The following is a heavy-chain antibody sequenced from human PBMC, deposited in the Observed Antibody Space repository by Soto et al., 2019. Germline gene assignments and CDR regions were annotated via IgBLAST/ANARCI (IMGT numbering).Heavy chain of an antibody. CDR3: ARVLPNYYDRSGQEAFDI. V-gene: IGHV3-48*02. D-gene: IGHD3-22*01. Sequence: PGGSLRLSCAASGFTFSSYSMNWVRQVPGKGLEWVSYISSSSSTIYYADSVKGRFTISRDNAKNSLYLQMNSLRDEDTAVYYCARVLPNYYDRSGQEAFDIWGQGTMVTVSS. CDR1: GFTFSSYS. CDR2: ISSSSSTI. J-gene: IGHJ3*02.